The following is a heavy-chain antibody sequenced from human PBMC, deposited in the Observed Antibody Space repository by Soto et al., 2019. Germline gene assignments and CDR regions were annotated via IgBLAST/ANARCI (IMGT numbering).Heavy chain of an antibody. D-gene: IGHD1-1*01. Sequence: QVHLVQSGAEVKKPGASVKVSCKGSAYAFTTYGITWVRQAPGQGLEWMGWISAHNGNTNYAQKLQGRVTVTRDTSTSTAYMELRSLRSDDTPVYYCARGRYGDYWGQGALVTVSS. CDR2: ISAHNGNT. J-gene: IGHJ4*02. V-gene: IGHV1-18*01. CDR1: AYAFTTYG. CDR3: ARGRYGDY.